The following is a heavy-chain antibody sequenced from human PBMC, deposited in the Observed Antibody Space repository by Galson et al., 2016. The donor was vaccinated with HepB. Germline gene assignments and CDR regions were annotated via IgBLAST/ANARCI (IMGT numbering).Heavy chain of an antibody. D-gene: IGHD6-19*01. V-gene: IGHV4-59*01. Sequence: QVQLQESGPGLVKSSETLSLTCLVSGGPISTYYWPCIRQPPGKGLEWIGYIYYSGSTNSNPSLKSRVTISLDTSKNQFSLKLSSVTAADTAVYFCARGDSTGWYRFDSWGQGTLVTVSS. CDR2: IYYSGST. CDR3: ARGDSTGWYRFDS. CDR1: GGPISTYY. J-gene: IGHJ4*02.